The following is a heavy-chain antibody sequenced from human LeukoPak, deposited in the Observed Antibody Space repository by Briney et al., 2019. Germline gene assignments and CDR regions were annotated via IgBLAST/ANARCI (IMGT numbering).Heavy chain of an antibody. CDR2: IYTSGST. CDR3: VGATHAFDI. Sequence: SQTLSLTCTVSGPSISSGTYNWSWIRQPAGKGLEWIGRIYTSGSTNYNPSLKSRVTISVDTSKNQFSLKLSSVTAADTAVYYCVGATHAFDIWGQGTMVTVSS. CDR1: GPSISSGTYN. J-gene: IGHJ3*02. V-gene: IGHV4-61*02.